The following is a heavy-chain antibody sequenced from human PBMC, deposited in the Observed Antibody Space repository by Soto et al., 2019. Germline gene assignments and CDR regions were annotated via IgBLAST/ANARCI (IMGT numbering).Heavy chain of an antibody. CDR1: GFTFSSYA. Sequence: HPGGSLRLSCAASGFTFSSYAMSWVRQAPGKGLEWVSAISGSGGSTYYADSVKGRFTISRDNSKNTLYLQMNSLRVEDTAVYYCARDQPRSSGYYDYWGRGTLVTVSS. CDR2: ISGSGGST. D-gene: IGHD3-3*01. V-gene: IGHV3-23*01. J-gene: IGHJ4*02. CDR3: ARDQPRSSGYYDY.